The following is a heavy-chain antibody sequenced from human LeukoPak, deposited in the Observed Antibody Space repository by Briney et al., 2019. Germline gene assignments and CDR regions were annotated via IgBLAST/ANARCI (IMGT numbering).Heavy chain of an antibody. V-gene: IGHV5-51*01. Sequence: GESLKISCKGSGYSFTSYWIGWVRQMPGKGLEWMGIIYPGDSDTRYSPSFQGQVTISADKSISTAYLQWSSLKASDTAMYYCARSRYYGSGSSFAFDIWGQGTMVTVSS. CDR2: IYPGDSDT. CDR3: ARSRYYGSGSSFAFDI. D-gene: IGHD3-10*01. CDR1: GYSFTSYW. J-gene: IGHJ3*02.